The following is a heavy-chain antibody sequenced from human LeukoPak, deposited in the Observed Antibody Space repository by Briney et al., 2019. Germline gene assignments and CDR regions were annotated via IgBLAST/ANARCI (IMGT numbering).Heavy chain of an antibody. D-gene: IGHD4-17*01. Sequence: ASVTVSCKASGYTFTGYYMHWVRQPPGQGLEWMGWINPNSGGTNYAQKFQGRVTMTRDTSISTAYMELSRLRSDDTAVYYCAREDYGDYDFHFDYWGQGTLVTVSS. CDR1: GYTFTGYY. CDR2: INPNSGGT. J-gene: IGHJ4*02. CDR3: AREDYGDYDFHFDY. V-gene: IGHV1-2*02.